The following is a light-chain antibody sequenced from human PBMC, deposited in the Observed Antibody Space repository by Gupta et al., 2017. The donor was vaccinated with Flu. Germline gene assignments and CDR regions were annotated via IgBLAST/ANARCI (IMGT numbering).Light chain of an antibody. CDR3: SSLAGSDNHVV. J-gene: IGLJ2*01. CDR1: SSDVGGYKL. V-gene: IGLV2-8*01. CDR2: EVN. Sequence: VTITCTGTSSDVGGYKLVSWYQQRPGKAPRLMIYEVNRRPSGVPDRFSGSKSGNTASLTVSGLQAEDEGDYHCSSLAGSDNHVVFGGGTKLTVL.